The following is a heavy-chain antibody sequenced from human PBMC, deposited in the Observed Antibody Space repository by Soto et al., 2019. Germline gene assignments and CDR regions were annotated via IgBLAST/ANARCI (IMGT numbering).Heavy chain of an antibody. J-gene: IGHJ6*02. Sequence: GGSLRLSCAASGFTVSSNYMSWVRQAPGKGLEWVSVIYSGGSTYYADSVKGRFTISRDNSKNTLYLQMNSLRAEDTAVYYCEKNQGNNEATITLMSLLNYGLDLWGQGTTVTVSS. CDR3: EKNQGNNEATITLMSLLNYGLDL. CDR2: IYSGGST. V-gene: IGHV3-53*01. CDR1: GFTVSSNY. D-gene: IGHD3-16*01.